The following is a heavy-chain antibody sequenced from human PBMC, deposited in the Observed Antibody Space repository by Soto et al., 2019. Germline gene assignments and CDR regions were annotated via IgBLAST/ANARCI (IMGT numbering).Heavy chain of an antibody. CDR1: GGSFSGYY. J-gene: IGHJ3*02. Sequence: QVQLQQWGAGLLKPSETLSLPCAVYGGSFSGYYWSWIRQPPGKGLEWIGEINHSGSTNYNPSLKSLVTIAVDTSKNQFALKLSSVTAADTAVYYCARDNRGIVVVMGDAFDIWGQGTMVTVSS. D-gene: IGHD3-22*01. V-gene: IGHV4-34*01. CDR2: INHSGST. CDR3: ARDNRGIVVVMGDAFDI.